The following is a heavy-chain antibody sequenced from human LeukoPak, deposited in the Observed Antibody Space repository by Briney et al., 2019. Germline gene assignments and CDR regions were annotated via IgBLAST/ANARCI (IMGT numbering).Heavy chain of an antibody. V-gene: IGHV1-46*01. J-gene: IGHJ5*02. Sequence: GASVKVSCKASGYTFTSYYMHWVRQAPGQGLEWMGIINPSGGSTSYAQKFQGRVTMTRDTSTSTVYMELSSLRSEDTAVYYCVRDRTLGVRDGFILAWGQGTLVTVSS. CDR1: GYTFTSYY. CDR2: INPSGGST. D-gene: IGHD5-24*01. CDR3: VRDRTLGVRDGFILA.